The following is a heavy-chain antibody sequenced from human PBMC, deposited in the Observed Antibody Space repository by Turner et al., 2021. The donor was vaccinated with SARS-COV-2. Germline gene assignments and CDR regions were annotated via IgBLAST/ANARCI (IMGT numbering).Heavy chain of an antibody. D-gene: IGHD3-22*01. V-gene: IGHV3-33*01. J-gene: IGHJ4*02. CDR3: ARDGSGYYDSSGYFDH. CDR1: GFTFSSYG. CDR2: IWYDGSNK. Sequence: QVQLVESGGGVVQTGGCLRLSCAASGFTFSSYGMNWVRQAPGKGLEWVAVIWYDGSNKYYADSVKGRFTISRDNSKNTLYLQMNSLRAEDTAVYYCARDGSGYYDSSGYFDHWGQGTLVTVSS.